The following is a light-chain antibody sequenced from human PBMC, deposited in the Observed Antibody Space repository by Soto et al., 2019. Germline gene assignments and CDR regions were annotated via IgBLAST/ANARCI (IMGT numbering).Light chain of an antibody. CDR1: SSDVGDYNY. CDR2: EVS. V-gene: IGLV2-14*01. Sequence: QSALTQPASVSGSPGQSITISCTGTSSDVGDYNYVSWYQQHPGKAPKLMIYEVSNRPSGVSNRFSGSKSGNTASLTISGLQAEDEGDYYCSSYTSSNTLFYVFGTGTKLTVL. CDR3: SSYTSSNTLFYV. J-gene: IGLJ1*01.